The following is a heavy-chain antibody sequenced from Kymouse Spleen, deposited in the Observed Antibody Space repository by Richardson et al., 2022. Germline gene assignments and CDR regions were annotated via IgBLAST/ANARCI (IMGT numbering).Heavy chain of an antibody. V-gene: IGHV4-34*01. Sequence: QVQLQQWGAGLLKPSETLSLTCAVYGGSFSGYYWSWIRQPPGKGLEWIGEINHSGSTNYNPSLKSRVTISVDTSKNQFSLKLSSVTAADTAVYYCARGLVVVPAAMRDYYYYYGMDVWGQGTTVTVSS. CDR3: ARGLVVVPAAMRDYYYYYGMDV. CDR1: GGSFSGYY. CDR2: INHSGST. J-gene: IGHJ6*02. D-gene: IGHD2-2*02.